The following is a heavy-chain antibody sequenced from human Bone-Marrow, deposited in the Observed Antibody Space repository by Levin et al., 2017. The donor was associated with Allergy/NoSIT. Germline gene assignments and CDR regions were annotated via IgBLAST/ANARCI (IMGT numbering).Heavy chain of an antibody. V-gene: IGHV3-48*02. CDR3: ARDYCSGSSCYFKFDS. CDR1: GFTFNKYA. Sequence: GGSLRLSCAASGFTFNKYAMNWVRQAPGKGLEWVSSISISSGTIYYADSVKGRFTISRDNDKNSLYLHMNSLRDEDTAVYYCARDYCSGSSCYFKFDSWGQGTLVTVSS. CDR2: ISISSGTI. D-gene: IGHD2-15*01. J-gene: IGHJ4*02.